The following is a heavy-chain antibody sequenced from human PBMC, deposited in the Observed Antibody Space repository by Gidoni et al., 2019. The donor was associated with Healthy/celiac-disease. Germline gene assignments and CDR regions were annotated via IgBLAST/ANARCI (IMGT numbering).Heavy chain of an antibody. D-gene: IGHD6-13*01. J-gene: IGHJ4*02. CDR3: TRDITSEYSSSPFPSDY. V-gene: IGHV3-49*05. CDR2: IRSKAYGGTT. Sequence: EVQLVESGGGLVKPGRSLRLSCTASGFTFGDYAMSWFRQAPGKGLEWVGFIRSKAYGGTTEYAASVKGRFTISRDDSKSIAYLQMNSLKTEDTAVYYCTRDITSEYSSSPFPSDYWGQGTLVTVSS. CDR1: GFTFGDYA.